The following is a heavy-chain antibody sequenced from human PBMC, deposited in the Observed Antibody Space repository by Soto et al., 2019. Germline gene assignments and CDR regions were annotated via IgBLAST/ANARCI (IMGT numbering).Heavy chain of an antibody. CDR2: IYYSGST. D-gene: IGHD6-6*01. CDR3: ARASVAARSWFDP. Sequence: ETLSLTCTVSGGSVSSGSYYWSWIRQPPGKGLEWIGYIYYSGSTNYNPSLKSRVTISVDTSKNQFSLKLSSVTAADTAVYYCARASVAARSWFDPWGQGTLVTVS. V-gene: IGHV4-61*01. CDR1: GGSVSSGSYY. J-gene: IGHJ5*02.